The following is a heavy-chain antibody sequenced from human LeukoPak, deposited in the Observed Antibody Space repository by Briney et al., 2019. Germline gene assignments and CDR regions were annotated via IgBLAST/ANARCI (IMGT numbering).Heavy chain of an antibody. V-gene: IGHV3-23*01. CDR2: ISGSGSST. J-gene: IGHJ4*02. CDR3: TREGESYYDSSGPDY. CDR1: GFTFSSYG. D-gene: IGHD3-22*01. Sequence: GGSLRLSCAASGFTFSSYGMSWVRQAPGKGLEWVSAISGSGSSTYYAASVKGRFTISRDNSKNTLYLQMNSLKTEDTAVYYCTREGESYYDSSGPDYWGQGTLVTVSS.